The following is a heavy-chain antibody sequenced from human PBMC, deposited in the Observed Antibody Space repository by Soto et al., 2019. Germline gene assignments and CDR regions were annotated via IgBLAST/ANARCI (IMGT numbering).Heavy chain of an antibody. Sequence: QVQLVQSGAEVKKPGASVKVSCKASGYTFTSYGISWVRQAPGQGLEWMGGIIPIFGTANYAQKFQGRVTITADESTSTAYMELSSLRSEDTAVYYCAREVHLDGGAFDIWGQGTMVTVSS. CDR2: IIPIFGTA. V-gene: IGHV1-69*13. J-gene: IGHJ3*02. CDR3: AREVHLDGGAFDI. D-gene: IGHD1-1*01. CDR1: GYTFTSYG.